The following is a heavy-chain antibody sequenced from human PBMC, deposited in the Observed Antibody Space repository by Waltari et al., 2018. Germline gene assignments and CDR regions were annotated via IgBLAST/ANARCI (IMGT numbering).Heavy chain of an antibody. J-gene: IGHJ5*02. Sequence: QVQLQESGPRLLKPSETLSLICTVLGGSLSGFYWSWVRQPPGKGLDWIGYIYYTGSTNFNPSLKSRVTMSVDTSKNQFSLKLSSVTAADTAFYYCARGGGGDWEWFDPWGQGTLVTVSS. CDR3: ARGGGGDWEWFDP. V-gene: IGHV4-59*01. D-gene: IGHD2-21*02. CDR1: GGSLSGFY. CDR2: IYYTGST.